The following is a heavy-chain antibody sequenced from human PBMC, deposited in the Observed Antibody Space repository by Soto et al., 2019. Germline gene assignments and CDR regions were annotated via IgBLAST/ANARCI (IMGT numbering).Heavy chain of an antibody. CDR3: ASWYYYDSSGYYGAFDI. Sequence: QVQLQESGPGLVKPSETLSLTCTVSGGSISSYYWSWIRQPPGKGLEWIGYIYYSGSTNYNPSLKSRVTISVDTSKNQFSLKLSSVTAADTAMYYCASWYYYDSSGYYGAFDIWGQGTMVTVSS. CDR2: IYYSGST. V-gene: IGHV4-59*01. J-gene: IGHJ3*02. CDR1: GGSISSYY. D-gene: IGHD3-22*01.